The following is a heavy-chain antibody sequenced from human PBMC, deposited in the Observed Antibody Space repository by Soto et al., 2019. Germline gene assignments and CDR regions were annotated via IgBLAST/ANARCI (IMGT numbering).Heavy chain of an antibody. CDR1: GFTFSSYS. Sequence: GGSLRLSCAASGFTFSSYSMNWVRQAPGKGLEWVSSISSSSSYIYYADSVKGRFAISRDNAKNSLYLQMNSLRAEDTAVYYCAREMLYYDFWSGSQYGMDVWGQGTTVTVSS. V-gene: IGHV3-21*01. D-gene: IGHD3-3*01. J-gene: IGHJ6*02. CDR3: AREMLYYDFWSGSQYGMDV. CDR2: ISSSSSYI.